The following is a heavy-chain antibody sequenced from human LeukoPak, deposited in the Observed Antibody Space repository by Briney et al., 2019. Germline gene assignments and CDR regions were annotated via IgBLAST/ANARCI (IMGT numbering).Heavy chain of an antibody. J-gene: IGHJ4*02. V-gene: IGHV3-7*01. CDR1: GFTFSHYW. Sequence: GGSLRLSCPTSGFTFSHYWMSWVRQAPGKGLEWLANINLDGGKKYHVDSVKSRFTISRDNAGNSLYLQMNSLKAEDTAVYYCATSRVFDYWGQGALVIVSS. CDR2: INLDGGKK. CDR3: ATSRVFDY.